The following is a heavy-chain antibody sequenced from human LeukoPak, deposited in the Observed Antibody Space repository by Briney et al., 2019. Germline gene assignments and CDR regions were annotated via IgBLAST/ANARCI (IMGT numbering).Heavy chain of an antibody. CDR1: GGSIISTNW. D-gene: IGHD6-13*01. Sequence: SETLSIICAVSGGSIISTNWWTWVRQPPGKGLEWIGEIYHSGSASYNPSLESRVTMSVDKSKNQLSLKLTSVTAADTALYYCARGVYSSTWMVYWGQGTLVTVSS. CDR2: IYHSGSA. J-gene: IGHJ4*02. CDR3: ARGVYSSTWMVY. V-gene: IGHV4-4*02.